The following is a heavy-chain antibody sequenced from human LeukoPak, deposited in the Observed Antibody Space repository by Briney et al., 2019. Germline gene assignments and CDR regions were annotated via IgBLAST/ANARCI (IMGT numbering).Heavy chain of an antibody. V-gene: IGHV5-51*01. D-gene: IGHD5-24*01. J-gene: IGHJ4*02. CDR1: GYSFTSYW. CDR2: IYPGDSDT. Sequence: GESLKISCKGSGYSFTSYWIGWVRQMPGKGLEWMGIIYPGDSDTGYSPSFQGQVTISADKSISTAYLQWSSLKASDTAMYYCARQRSGRDGYRDFDYWGQGTLVTVSS. CDR3: ARQRSGRDGYRDFDY.